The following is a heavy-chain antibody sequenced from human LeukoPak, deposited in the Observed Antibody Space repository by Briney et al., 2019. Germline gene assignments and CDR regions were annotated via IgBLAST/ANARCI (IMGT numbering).Heavy chain of an antibody. D-gene: IGHD5-12*01. CDR1: GFTVSSNY. CDR2: IYSGGST. J-gene: IGHJ4*02. Sequence: GGSLRLSCAASGFTVSSNYMSWVRQAPGKGLEWVSVIYSGGSTYYADSVKGGFTISRDNSKNTLYLQMNSLRAEDTAVYYCAREAYSGYDYVLDYWGQGTLVTVSS. V-gene: IGHV3-66*01. CDR3: AREAYSGYDYVLDY.